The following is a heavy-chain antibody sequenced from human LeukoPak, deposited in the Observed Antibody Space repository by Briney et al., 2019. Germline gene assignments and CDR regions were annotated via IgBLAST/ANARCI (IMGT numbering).Heavy chain of an antibody. CDR3: ARPLLSRTGSGYYI. Sequence: ASVKVSCKASGYTFTSYGISWVRQAPGQGLEWMGWISAYNGDTNYAQKLQGRVTMTTDTSTSTAYMELRSLRSDDTAVYYCARPLLSRTGSGYYIWGQGTLVTVSS. CDR1: GYTFTSYG. V-gene: IGHV1-18*01. CDR2: ISAYNGDT. D-gene: IGHD3-22*01. J-gene: IGHJ4*02.